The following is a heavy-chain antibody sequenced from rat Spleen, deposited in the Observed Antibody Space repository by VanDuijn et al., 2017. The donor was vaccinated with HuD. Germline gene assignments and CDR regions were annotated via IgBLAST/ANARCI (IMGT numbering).Heavy chain of an antibody. CDR1: AYSITSSY. D-gene: IGHD5-1*01. J-gene: IGHJ2*01. CDR2: ITYSGGI. Sequence: EMHLQESGPGLVKPSQSLSLTCSVTAYSITSSYRWNWIRKFPGNKMEWMGFITYSGGISYNPSLQSRISITRDISKNQFFLQVHAVTTEDTGTYYGVRSGTGWELRYFDYWGQGVMVTVSS. CDR3: VRSGTGWELRYFDY. V-gene: IGHV3-1*01.